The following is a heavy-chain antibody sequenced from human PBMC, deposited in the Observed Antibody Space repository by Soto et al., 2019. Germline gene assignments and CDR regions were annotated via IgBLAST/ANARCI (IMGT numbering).Heavy chain of an antibody. CDR2: INHSGST. J-gene: IGHJ4*02. CDR3: ARGAYYYGSGSYYNRALYFDY. V-gene: IGHV4-34*01. CDR1: GGSFSGYY. Sequence: PSETLSLTSAVYGGSFSGYYWSWIRQPPGKGLEWSGEINHSGSTNYNPSLKSRVTISVDTSKNQFSLKLSSVTAADTAVYYCARGAYYYGSGSYYNRALYFDYWGQGTLVTVSS. D-gene: IGHD3-10*01.